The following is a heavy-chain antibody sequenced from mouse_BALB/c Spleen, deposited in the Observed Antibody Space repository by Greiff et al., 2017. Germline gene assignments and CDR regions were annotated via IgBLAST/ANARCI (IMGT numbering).Heavy chain of an antibody. D-gene: IGHD2-10*02. CDR3: AGGGRYGNYFDY. CDR2: ISSGGST. CDR1: GFTFSSYA. Sequence: DVKLVESGGGLVKPGGSLKLSCAASGFTFSSYAMSWVRQTPEKRLEWVASISSGGSTYYPDSVKGRFTISRDNARNILYLQMSSLRSEDTAMYYCAGGGRYGNYFDYWGQGTTLTVSS. V-gene: IGHV5-6-5*01. J-gene: IGHJ2*01.